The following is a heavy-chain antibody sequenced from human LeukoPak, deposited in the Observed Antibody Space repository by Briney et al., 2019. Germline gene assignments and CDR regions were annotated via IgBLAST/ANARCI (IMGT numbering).Heavy chain of an antibody. CDR1: GFTFSTYS. CDR3: ARHSCYDS. J-gene: IGHJ4*02. Sequence: GESLKISCKASGFTFSTYSFAWVRQMPGKGLEWMGVIYAGDSSTRYSPSFQGQVTISADKSISTVYLQWSSLRASDSAIYYCARHSCYDSWGQGTLVTVSS. CDR2: IYAGDSST. D-gene: IGHD3-16*01. V-gene: IGHV5-51*01.